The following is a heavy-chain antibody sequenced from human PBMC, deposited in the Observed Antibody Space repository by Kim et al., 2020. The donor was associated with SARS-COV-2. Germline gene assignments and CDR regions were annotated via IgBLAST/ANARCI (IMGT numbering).Heavy chain of an antibody. V-gene: IGHV1-69*04. CDR3: AREPLTMVRPTYGMDV. CDR1: GGTFSSYA. D-gene: IGHD3-10*01. CDR2: IIPILGIA. J-gene: IGHJ6*02. Sequence: SVKVSCKASGGTFSSYAISWVRQAPGQGLEWMGRIIPILGIANYAQKFQGRVTITADKSTSTAYMELSSLRSEYTAVYYCAREPLTMVRPTYGMDVWGQETTVTVSS.